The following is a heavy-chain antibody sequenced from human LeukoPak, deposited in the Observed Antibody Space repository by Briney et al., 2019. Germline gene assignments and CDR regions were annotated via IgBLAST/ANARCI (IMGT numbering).Heavy chain of an antibody. Sequence: GGSLRLSCAASGFTFSSYSMNWVRQAPGKGLEWVSIISGGGGSTSYADSVRGRFTISRDSSKNTLYLQTHSLRAEDTAVYYCAKDRHFFASRTYGIDYWGQGTLVTVSS. CDR2: ISGGGGST. V-gene: IGHV3-23*01. J-gene: IGHJ4*02. CDR3: AKDRHFFASRTYGIDY. D-gene: IGHD2/OR15-2a*01. CDR1: GFTFSSYS.